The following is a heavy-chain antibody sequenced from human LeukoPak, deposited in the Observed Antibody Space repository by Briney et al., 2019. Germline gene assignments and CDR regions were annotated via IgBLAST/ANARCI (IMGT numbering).Heavy chain of an antibody. CDR3: TRHLDGIAAYDY. D-gene: IGHD6-13*01. V-gene: IGHV3-73*01. CDR1: EFSFSNFG. J-gene: IGHJ4*02. Sequence: GGSLRLSCAASEFSFSNFGMHWVRPAPGKGLEWVGRIGSKAFNYATVYAASVEGRFTISRDDSKHTAFLQMNSLKTEDTAVYYCTRHLDGIAAYDYWGQGSLVTVSS. CDR2: IGSKAFNYAT.